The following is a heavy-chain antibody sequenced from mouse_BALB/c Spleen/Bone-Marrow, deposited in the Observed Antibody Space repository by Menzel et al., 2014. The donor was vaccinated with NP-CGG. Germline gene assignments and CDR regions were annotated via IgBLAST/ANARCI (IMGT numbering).Heavy chain of an antibody. CDR2: ISSGSSTI. CDR1: GFTFSSFA. CDR3: ARSGSSSGYFDY. Sequence: EVKVVDSGGGLVQPGGSRKLSCAASGFTFSSFAMHWVRQAPEKGLEWVAYISSGSSTIYYADTVMGRFTISRDNPKNALFLQMTSLRSEDAAMYCCARSGSSSGYFDYWGQGTTLTVSS. D-gene: IGHD1-1*01. V-gene: IGHV5-17*02. J-gene: IGHJ2*01.